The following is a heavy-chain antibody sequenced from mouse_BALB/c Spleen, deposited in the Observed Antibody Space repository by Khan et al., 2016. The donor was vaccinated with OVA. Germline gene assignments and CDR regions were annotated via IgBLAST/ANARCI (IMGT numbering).Heavy chain of an antibody. CDR3: ARVYGGDFDY. J-gene: IGHJ2*01. Sequence: ELVESGPGLVKPSQSLSLTCTVTGYSITTDYAWNWLRQFPGNKLEWMGFISYSGNTKYNPSLKSRISITRDTSKNQFFLQLKSVTTEDTARYYCARVYGGDFDYWGQGTTLTVSS. V-gene: IGHV3-2*02. CDR1: GYSITTDYA. D-gene: IGHD1-1*01. CDR2: ISYSGNT.